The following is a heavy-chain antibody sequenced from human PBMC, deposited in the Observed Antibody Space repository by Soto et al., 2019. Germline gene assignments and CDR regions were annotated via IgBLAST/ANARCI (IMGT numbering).Heavy chain of an antibody. CDR3: ARHTPAISISDH. Sequence: QLQLQESGPGLVKPSETLSLTCTVSGGSISSSSYYWGWIRQPPGKGLEWIGSIYYIGSTYYNPSLKSRDTISVDTAKNQFSLKLSSVTAADTAVYYCARHTPAISISDHWGQGTLVTVSS. D-gene: IGHD2-15*01. CDR2: IYYIGST. V-gene: IGHV4-39*01. CDR1: GGSISSSSYY. J-gene: IGHJ4*02.